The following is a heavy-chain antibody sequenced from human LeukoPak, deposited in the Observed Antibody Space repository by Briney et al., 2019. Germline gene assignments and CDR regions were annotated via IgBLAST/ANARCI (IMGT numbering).Heavy chain of an antibody. Sequence: GGSLRLSCAASGFIFSDYLMNWVRQAPGKGLEWVAFIRYDGSNKYYADSVKGRFTISRDNSKNTLYLQMNSPRAEDTAVYYCAKDVRHYGSGSYSYLFDYWGQGTLVTVSS. D-gene: IGHD3-10*01. V-gene: IGHV3-30*02. CDR3: AKDVRHYGSGSYSYLFDY. CDR1: GFIFSDYL. CDR2: IRYDGSNK. J-gene: IGHJ4*02.